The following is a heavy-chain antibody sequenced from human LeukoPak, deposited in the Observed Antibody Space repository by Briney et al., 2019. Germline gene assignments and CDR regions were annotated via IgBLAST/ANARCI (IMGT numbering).Heavy chain of an antibody. CDR3: ASDPYLVNFWTGYPHY. J-gene: IGHJ4*02. D-gene: IGHD3/OR15-3a*01. CDR1: GFSFSSSW. Sequence: PGGSLRLSCAASGFSFSSSWIHWVRQAPGKGLVWVSRINSDGTTTYYADSVKGRFTISRDNAKNTLFLQMNSLRPEDTALYYCASDPYLVNFWTGYPHYWGQGTLVTVSS. CDR2: INSDGTTT. V-gene: IGHV3-74*01.